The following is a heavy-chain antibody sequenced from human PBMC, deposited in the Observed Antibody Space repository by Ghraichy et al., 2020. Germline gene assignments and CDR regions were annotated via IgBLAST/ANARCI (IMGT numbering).Heavy chain of an antibody. CDR2: ISTDSNTI. V-gene: IGHV3-23*01. Sequence: LTCAASGFTFRSYAMYWVRQAPEKGLEWVSSISTDSNTIYYADSVKGRFTISRDNSKNTLYLQMNSLRAEDTALYFCVKGTENYYFAYWGQGSLVTVSS. J-gene: IGHJ4*02. CDR3: VKGTENYYFAY. CDR1: GFTFRSYA.